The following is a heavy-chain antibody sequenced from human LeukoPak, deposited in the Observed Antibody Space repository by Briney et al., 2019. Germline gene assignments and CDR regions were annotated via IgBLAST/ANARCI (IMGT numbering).Heavy chain of an antibody. CDR1: GGSISSSSYY. V-gene: IGHV4-39*01. Sequence: SETLSLTCTVSGGSISSSSYYWSWIRQPPGNGLEWIGEINHSGSTNYNPSLKSRVTISVDTSKNQFSLKLSSVTAADTAVYCCARHGRYSSSRKYFQHWGQGTLVTVSS. J-gene: IGHJ1*01. CDR3: ARHGRYSSSRKYFQH. CDR2: INHSGST. D-gene: IGHD6-13*01.